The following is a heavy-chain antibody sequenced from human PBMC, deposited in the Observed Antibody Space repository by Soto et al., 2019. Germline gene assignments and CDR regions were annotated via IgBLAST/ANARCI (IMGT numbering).Heavy chain of an antibody. D-gene: IGHD4-17*01. CDR1: GGSISGGVGGLYY. CDR3: AREVIPLTTDWYFDL. J-gene: IGHJ2*01. V-gene: IGHV4-30-4*01. CDR2: IYDSGST. Sequence: QLQLRESGPGLVKPSETLSLTCTVSGGSISGGVGGLYYWSWIRQPPGKGLEWIGYIYDSGSTYYNPSINIRVTIAVDTSKNQFSLRLSSVTAADTAVYYCAREVIPLTTDWYFDLWGRGTLVTVSS.